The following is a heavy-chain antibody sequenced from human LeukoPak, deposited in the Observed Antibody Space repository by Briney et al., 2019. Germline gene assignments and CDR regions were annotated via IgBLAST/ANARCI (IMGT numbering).Heavy chain of an antibody. V-gene: IGHV4-59*08. CDR3: ARLGIAAAGDAFDI. CDR2: IYYSGST. D-gene: IGHD6-13*01. J-gene: IGHJ3*02. Sequence: PSETLSLTCTVSGGSISSYYWSWIRQPPGKGLEWIGYIYYSGSTNYNPSLKSRVTISVDTSKNQFSLKLSSVTAADTAVCYCARLGIAAAGDAFDIWGQGTMVTVSS. CDR1: GGSISSYY.